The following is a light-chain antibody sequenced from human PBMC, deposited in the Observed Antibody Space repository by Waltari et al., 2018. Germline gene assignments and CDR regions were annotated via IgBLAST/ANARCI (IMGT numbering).Light chain of an antibody. CDR1: QRLLDSEDGNTY. V-gene: IGKV2-40*01. CDR2: EVS. J-gene: IGKJ3*01. Sequence: DIVMTQTPLSLPVTLGEPASISCRSSQRLLDSEDGNTYLEWYLQKPGQSPQLLIYEVSNRASGVPDRFSGSGSDTDFTLKISRVEAEDVGVYYCMQALEFPFTFGPGTKLDIK. CDR3: MQALEFPFT.